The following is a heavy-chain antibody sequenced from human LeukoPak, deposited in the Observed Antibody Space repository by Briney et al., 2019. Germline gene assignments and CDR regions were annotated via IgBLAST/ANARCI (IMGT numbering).Heavy chain of an antibody. Sequence: PGGALRLSCAASLYTFSSYRMTTVRQAPGKGLEWVSSISSSSSYIYYADSVKGRFSIYRDNAKNSLYLQMNSLRDEDTAVYYCARIAVAGTYAFDIWGQGTMVTVSS. CDR1: LYTFSSYR. V-gene: IGHV3-21*01. CDR3: ARIAVAGTYAFDI. J-gene: IGHJ3*02. CDR2: ISSSSSYI. D-gene: IGHD6-19*01.